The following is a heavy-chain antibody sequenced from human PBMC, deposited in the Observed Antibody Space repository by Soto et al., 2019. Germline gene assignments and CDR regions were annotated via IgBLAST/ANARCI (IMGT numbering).Heavy chain of an antibody. CDR2: IYYSGST. D-gene: IGHD5-12*01. V-gene: IGHV4-30-4*01. Sequence: TLSLRSSYSGYSLSGGYYYWRWLRQPPGKGLEWIGYIYYSGSTYYNPSLKSRVTISVDTSKNQFSLKLSSVTAADTAVYYCARVWLRQRNFDYWGQGTLFTV. J-gene: IGHJ4*02. CDR3: ARVWLRQRNFDY. CDR1: GYSLSGGYYY.